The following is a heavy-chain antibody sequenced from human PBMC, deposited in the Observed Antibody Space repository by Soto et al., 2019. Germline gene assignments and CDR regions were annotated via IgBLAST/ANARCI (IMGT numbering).Heavy chain of an antibody. Sequence: SETLSLTCAVSGGSFRGYFWSWIRQSPDKGLEWIGEINDSGSTYYNPSFKSRLTISADTSKSQISLTLTSVTAADSAGYYCQGGDFWGQGTRVTVSS. CDR2: INDSGST. J-gene: IGHJ4*02. CDR1: GGSFRGYF. V-gene: IGHV4-34*01. D-gene: IGHD3-16*01. CDR3: QGGDF.